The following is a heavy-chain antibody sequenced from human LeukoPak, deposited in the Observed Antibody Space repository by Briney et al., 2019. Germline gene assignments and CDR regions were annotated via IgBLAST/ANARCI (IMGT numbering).Heavy chain of an antibody. CDR1: GFTFDDYA. V-gene: IGHV3-43D*03. J-gene: IGHJ4*02. CDR3: AKDRSPDYDFWSGFDY. CDR2: ISWDGGST. D-gene: IGHD3-3*01. Sequence: PGGSLRLSCAASGFTFDDYAMHWVRQAPWKGLEWVSLISWDGGSTYYADSVKGRFTISRDNSKNSLYLQMNSLRAEDTALYYCAKDRSPDYDFWSGFDYWGQGTLVTVSS.